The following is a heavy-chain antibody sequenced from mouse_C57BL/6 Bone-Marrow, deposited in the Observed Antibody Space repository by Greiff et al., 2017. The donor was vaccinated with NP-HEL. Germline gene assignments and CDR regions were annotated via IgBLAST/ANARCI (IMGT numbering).Heavy chain of an antibody. Sequence: QVQLKQSGAELARPGASVKLSCKASGYTFTSYGISWVKQRTGQGLEWIGEIYPRSGNTYYNEKFKGKATLTADKSSSTAYMELRSLTSEDSAVYFCARSRYYSNHVGAVDYWGQGTSVTGSS. CDR2: IYPRSGNT. V-gene: IGHV1-81*01. CDR3: ARSRYYSNHVGAVDY. J-gene: IGHJ4*01. D-gene: IGHD2-5*01. CDR1: GYTFTSYG.